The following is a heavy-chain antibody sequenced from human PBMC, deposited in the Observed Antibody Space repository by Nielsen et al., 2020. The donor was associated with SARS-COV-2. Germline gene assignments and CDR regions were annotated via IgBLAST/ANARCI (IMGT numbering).Heavy chain of an antibody. CDR2: ISWDGGST. CDR3: AKDTLGSGWYGVTWFDP. CDR1: GFTFDDYA. D-gene: IGHD6-19*01. Sequence: ETLSLTCAASGFTFDDYAMHWVRQAPGKGLEWVSLISWDGGSTYYADSVKGRFTISRDNSKNSLYLQMNSLRAEDTALYYCAKDTLGSGWYGVTWFDPWGQGTLVTVSS. V-gene: IGHV3-43D*03. J-gene: IGHJ5*02.